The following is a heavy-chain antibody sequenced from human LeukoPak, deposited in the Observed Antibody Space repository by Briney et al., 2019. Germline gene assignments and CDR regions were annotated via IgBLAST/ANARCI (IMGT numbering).Heavy chain of an antibody. CDR1: GGAFSSYA. J-gene: IGHJ3*02. CDR3: ARGAGFHDAFDI. CDR2: IIPIFGTA. V-gene: IGHV1-69*05. Sequence: SVKVSCKASGGAFSSYAISWVRQAPGQGLEWMGGIIPIFGTANYAQKFQGRVTITTDESTSTAYMELSSLRSEDTAVYYCARGAGFHDAFDIWGQGTMVTVSS.